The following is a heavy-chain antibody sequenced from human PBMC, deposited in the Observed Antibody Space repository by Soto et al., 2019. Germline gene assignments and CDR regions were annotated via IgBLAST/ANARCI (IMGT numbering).Heavy chain of an antibody. J-gene: IGHJ4*02. V-gene: IGHV1-3*01. CDR1: GYTFTSYA. CDR2: ITAGSGKT. CDR3: ARDSGYQLIYY. D-gene: IGHD2-2*01. Sequence: GASVKVSCKASGYTFTSYAIHWVRQVPGQRLEWMGWITAGSGKTKFSQNFQGRVTITRDTSASTAYMELSSLTSEDTAVYYCARDSGYQLIYYWGQGTLVTVSS.